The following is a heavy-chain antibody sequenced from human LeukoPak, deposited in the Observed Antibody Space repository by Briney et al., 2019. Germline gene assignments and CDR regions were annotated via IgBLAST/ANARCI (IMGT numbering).Heavy chain of an antibody. CDR3: ARHPIKTTGKGFDY. CDR2: IYYSGST. Sequence: PSETLSLTCTVSGGSISSSSYYWGWSRQPPGKGLEWIGSIYYSGSTYYNPSLKSRVTISVDTSKNQFSLKLSSVTAADTAVYYCARHPIKTTGKGFDYWGQGTLVTVSS. CDR1: GGSISSSSYY. J-gene: IGHJ4*02. V-gene: IGHV4-39*01. D-gene: IGHD4-17*01.